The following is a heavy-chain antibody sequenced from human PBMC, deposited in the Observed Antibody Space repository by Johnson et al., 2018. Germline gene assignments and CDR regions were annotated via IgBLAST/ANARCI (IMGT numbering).Heavy chain of an antibody. J-gene: IGHJ3*02. V-gene: IGHV3-74*01. CDR3: SRYSSTYDAFDI. Sequence: VQLQESGGGLVQPGGSLRLSCAASGFTFSSYWMNWVRQAPGKGLVWVSRVNSDGYSTAYVDSVKGRFTISRDNAKNTLYLQMNSLRAEDTAVYYWSRYSSTYDAFDIWGQGTMVTVAS. CDR2: VNSDGYST. CDR1: GFTFSSYW. D-gene: IGHD2-2*01.